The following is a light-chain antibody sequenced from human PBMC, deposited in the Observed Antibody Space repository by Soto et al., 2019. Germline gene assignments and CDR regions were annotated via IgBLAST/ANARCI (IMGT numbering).Light chain of an antibody. Sequence: EMVVTQAPCALSLSPGERATLSCRASQSVSSRYLAWYQQKPGQDPRLLIYGASSRATGIPDRCSGSGSWTDFTLNISTLEPADFAVYYCQQYGSPPLSFGGETKVDIK. CDR2: GAS. V-gene: IGKV3-20*01. CDR3: QQYGSPPLS. CDR1: QSVSSRY. J-gene: IGKJ4*01.